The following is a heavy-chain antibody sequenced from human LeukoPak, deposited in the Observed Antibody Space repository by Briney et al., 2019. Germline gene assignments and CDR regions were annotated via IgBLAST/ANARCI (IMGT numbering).Heavy chain of an antibody. CDR1: GFTFSSYS. CDR3: ARLYSPYYFDY. D-gene: IGHD2-21*01. Sequence: GGSLRPSCAASGFTFSSYSMNWVRQAPGKGLEWVSSISSSSSYIYYADSVKGRFTISRDNAKNSLYLQMNSLRAEDTAVYYCARLYSPYYFDYWGQGTLVTVSS. J-gene: IGHJ4*02. CDR2: ISSSSSYI. V-gene: IGHV3-21*01.